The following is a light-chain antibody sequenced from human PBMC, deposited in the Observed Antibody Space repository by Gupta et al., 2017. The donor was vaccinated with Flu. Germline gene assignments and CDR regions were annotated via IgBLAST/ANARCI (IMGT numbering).Light chain of an antibody. V-gene: IGLV1-44*01. CDR1: SSNIGSNT. Sequence: VTISCSGSSSNIGSNTVSWYQQLAGTAPKLLIYSNNQRPSWVPDRFSGSKSGTSASLAISGLQSEDEAAYYCAAWDDSLNGQVVFGGGTKLTVL. CDR2: SNN. J-gene: IGLJ3*02. CDR3: AAWDDSLNGQVV.